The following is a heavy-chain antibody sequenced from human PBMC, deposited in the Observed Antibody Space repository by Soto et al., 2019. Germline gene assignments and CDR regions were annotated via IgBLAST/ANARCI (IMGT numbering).Heavy chain of an antibody. Sequence: GASVKVSCKASGFTLISSAVQWVRQARGQRLEWIGWIVVGSGNTNYAQKFQERVTITRDMSTDTVYMEMSSLRSEDTAVYYCAAHRGRHRSSTTGYDYYYYYYMDVWGKGNTVTVSS. CDR1: GFTLISSA. V-gene: IGHV1-58*01. D-gene: IGHD2-2*01. CDR3: AAHRGRHRSSTTGYDYYYYYYMDV. J-gene: IGHJ6*03. CDR2: IVVGSGNT.